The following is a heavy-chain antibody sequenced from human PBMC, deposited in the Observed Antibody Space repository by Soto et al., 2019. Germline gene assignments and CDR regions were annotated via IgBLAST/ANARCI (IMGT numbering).Heavy chain of an antibody. V-gene: IGHV3-23*01. CDR2: ISGSGGST. J-gene: IGHJ4*02. CDR3: AIPVYYYDSSGYIFDY. D-gene: IGHD3-22*01. CDR1: GFTFSSYA. Sequence: GGSLRLSCAAFGFTFSSYAMSWVRQAPGKGLEWVSAISGSGGSTYYADSVKGRFTISRDNSKNTLYLQMNSLRAEDTAVYYCAIPVYYYDSSGYIFDYWGQGTLVTVSS.